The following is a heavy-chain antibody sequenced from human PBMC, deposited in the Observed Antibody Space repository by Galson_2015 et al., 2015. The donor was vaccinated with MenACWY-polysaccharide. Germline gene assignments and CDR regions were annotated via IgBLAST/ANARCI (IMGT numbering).Heavy chain of an antibody. Sequence: SLRLSCAASGFTFSSYAMNWVRQAPGKGLEWVSAISNSGGSTYYADSVKGRFTISRDNSKNTLSLQMNSLRAEDTAVYYCARVRYSTGKYQFDYWGQGTLVAVSS. J-gene: IGHJ4*02. D-gene: IGHD2-2*01. CDR3: ARVRYSTGKYQFDY. CDR2: ISNSGGST. V-gene: IGHV3-23*01. CDR1: GFTFSSYA.